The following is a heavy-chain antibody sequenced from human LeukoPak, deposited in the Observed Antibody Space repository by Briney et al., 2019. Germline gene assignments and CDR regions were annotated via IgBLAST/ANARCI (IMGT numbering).Heavy chain of an antibody. V-gene: IGHV4-38-2*02. CDR1: GYSITSGYY. Sequence: SETLSLTCTVSGYSITSGYYWGWIRQPPGKGLEWIGSVYHSGSTYNNPSLKSRVTIPVDTSKNQFSLKLSSVTAADTAVYYCARAALLQMGPFDYWGQGTLVTVSS. CDR3: ARAALLQMGPFDY. J-gene: IGHJ4*02. CDR2: VYHSGST. D-gene: IGHD3-22*01.